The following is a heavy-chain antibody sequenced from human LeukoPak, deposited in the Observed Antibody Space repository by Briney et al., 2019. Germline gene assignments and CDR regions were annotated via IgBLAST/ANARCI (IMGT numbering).Heavy chain of an antibody. CDR1: GFTFSSYSMN. Sequence: PGGSLRLSCAASGFTFSSYSMNWVRQSPGKGLEWIGSIYYSGSTYYNPSLKSRVTISVDTSKNQFSLKLSSVTAADTAVYYCARESGSGSYHYNDYYYMDVWGKGTTVTISS. J-gene: IGHJ6*03. CDR2: IYYSGST. CDR3: ARESGSGSYHYNDYYYMDV. D-gene: IGHD3-10*01. V-gene: IGHV4-59*05.